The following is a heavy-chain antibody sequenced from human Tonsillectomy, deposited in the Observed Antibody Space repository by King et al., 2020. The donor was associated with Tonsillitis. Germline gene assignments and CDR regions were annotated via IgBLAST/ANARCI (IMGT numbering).Heavy chain of an antibody. CDR1: GFTFSTYS. CDR2: ISSSSSTI. J-gene: IGHJ3*02. CDR3: ARARYYYDSSGLHSFDI. D-gene: IGHD3-22*01. V-gene: IGHV3-48*01. Sequence: VQLVESGGGLVQPGGSLRLSCAASGFTFSTYSMNWVRQAPGKGLEWVSYISSSSSTIYYADSVKGRFTISRDNARNSLYLQMNSLRAEDTAVYYCARARYYYDSSGLHSFDIWGQGTMVTVSS.